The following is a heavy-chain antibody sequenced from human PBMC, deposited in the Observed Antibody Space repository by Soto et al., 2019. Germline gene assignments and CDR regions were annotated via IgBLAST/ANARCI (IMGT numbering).Heavy chain of an antibody. D-gene: IGHD3-10*01. V-gene: IGHV4-34*01. J-gene: IGHJ6*02. Sequence: SETLSLTCAVYGGSFSGYYWSWIRQPPGKGLEWIGEINHSGSTNYNTSLKSRVTISVDTSKNQFSMKMSSVTAADTAVYYCARGFYGSGSYRSRWEYYYYGMDVWGQGTTVTVSS. CDR2: INHSGST. CDR3: ARGFYGSGSYRSRWEYYYYGMDV. CDR1: GGSFSGYY.